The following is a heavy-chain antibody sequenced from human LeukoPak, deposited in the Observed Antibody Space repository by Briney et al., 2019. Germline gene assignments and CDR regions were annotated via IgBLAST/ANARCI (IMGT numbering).Heavy chain of an antibody. CDR1: GYTFTGYY. J-gene: IGHJ4*02. CDR2: INPNSGGT. V-gene: IGHV1-2*04. Sequence: ASVKVSCKASGYTFTGYYMHWVRQAPGQGLEWMGWINPNSGGTNYAQKFQGWVTMTRDTSISTAYMELSRLRSDDTAVYYCAREPNFRDGYNTYFDYWGQGTLVTVSS. D-gene: IGHD5-24*01. CDR3: AREPNFRDGYNTYFDY.